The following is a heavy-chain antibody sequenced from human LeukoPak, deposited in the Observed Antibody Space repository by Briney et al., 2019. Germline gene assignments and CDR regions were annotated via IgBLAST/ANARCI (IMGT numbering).Heavy chain of an antibody. Sequence: PSETLSLTCTVSGGSISSGSYYWSWIRQPAGKGLEWIGRIYTSGSTNYNPSLKSRVTILVDTSKNQFSLKLSSVTAADTAVYYCARAHSSIGWFDPWGQGTLVTVSS. J-gene: IGHJ5*02. D-gene: IGHD6-6*01. CDR2: IYTSGST. CDR1: GGSISSGSYY. CDR3: ARAHSSIGWFDP. V-gene: IGHV4-61*02.